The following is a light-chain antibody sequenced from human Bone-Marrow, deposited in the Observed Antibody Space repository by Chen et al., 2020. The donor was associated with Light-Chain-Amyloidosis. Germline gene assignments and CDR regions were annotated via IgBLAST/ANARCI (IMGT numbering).Light chain of an antibody. Sequence: YELTHSPSSSVSPVQTARITCSGDVLPTKYPYWYQQKPGQAPVLVIHRDTERPSGISERFSGSSSGRTATLTISGVQAEDEADYHCQSADSSGTYEVIFGGGTKLTVL. CDR1: VLPTKY. CDR2: RDT. V-gene: IGLV3-25*03. CDR3: QSADSSGTYEVI. J-gene: IGLJ2*01.